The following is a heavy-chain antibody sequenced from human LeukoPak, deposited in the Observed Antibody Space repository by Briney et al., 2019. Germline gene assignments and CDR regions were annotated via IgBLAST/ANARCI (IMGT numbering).Heavy chain of an antibody. CDR1: GFTFSSYG. CDR2: IWYDGSNK. Sequence: GGSLRLSCAASGFTFSSYGMHWVRQAPGKGLEWVAVIWYDGSNKYYADSVKGRFTISRDNSKNTLYLQMNSLRAEDTAVYYCAREISAYSSSWYLVGYYYYGMDVWGQGTTVTVSS. CDR3: AREISAYSSSWYLVGYYYYGMDV. J-gene: IGHJ6*02. D-gene: IGHD6-13*01. V-gene: IGHV3-33*01.